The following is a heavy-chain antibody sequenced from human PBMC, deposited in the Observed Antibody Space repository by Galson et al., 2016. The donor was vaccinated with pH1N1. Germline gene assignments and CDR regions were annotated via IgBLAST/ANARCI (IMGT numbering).Heavy chain of an antibody. Sequence: SLRLSCAASGFTFSSYSMNWVRQAPGKGLEWVSYISSSSTIYYADSVKGRFTISRDNAKNSLYLQMNSLRAEDTAVYYCARVNHYYYGMDVWGQGTTDTVSS. CDR3: ARVNHYYYGMDV. V-gene: IGHV3-48*01. D-gene: IGHD1-14*01. CDR2: ISSSSTI. J-gene: IGHJ6*02. CDR1: GFTFSSYS.